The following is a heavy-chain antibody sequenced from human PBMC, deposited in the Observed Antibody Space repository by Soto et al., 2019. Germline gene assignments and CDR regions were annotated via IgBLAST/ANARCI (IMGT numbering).Heavy chain of an antibody. CDR3: GSAQYYDNGLKSSSLVY. CDR1: GFTFSSYA. Sequence: GGSLRLSCAASGFTFSSYAMHWVRQAPGKGLEWVAVISYDGSNKYYADSVKGRFTISRDNSKNTLYLQMNSLRAEDPAVYYCGSAQYYDNGLKSSSLVYRDPETLLALST. J-gene: IGHJ4*03. CDR2: ISYDGSNK. V-gene: IGHV3-30-3*01. D-gene: IGHD3-9*01.